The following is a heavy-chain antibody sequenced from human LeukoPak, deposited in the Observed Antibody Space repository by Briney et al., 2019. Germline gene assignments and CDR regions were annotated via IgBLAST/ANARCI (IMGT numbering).Heavy chain of an antibody. CDR3: ARRHISSGWSFDY. CDR2: SHTSGST. D-gene: IGHD6-19*01. J-gene: IGHJ4*02. CDR1: GGSISNYH. V-gene: IGHV4-4*07. Sequence: PSDTLSLTCTVSGGSISNYHWSWIRQPAAKGLAWIGQSHTSGSTTYNPPLKSRVTVSIDTPENQLSLTIRSVTAADTAIYYCARRHISSGWSFDYWGQGTLVTVSS.